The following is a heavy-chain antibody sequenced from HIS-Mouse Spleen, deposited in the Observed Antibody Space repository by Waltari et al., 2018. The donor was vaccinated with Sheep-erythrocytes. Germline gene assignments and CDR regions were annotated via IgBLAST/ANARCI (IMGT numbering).Heavy chain of an antibody. CDR2: ISYDGSNK. CDR3: ARGSSIVGATIDY. D-gene: IGHD1-26*01. Sequence: QVQLVESGGGVVQPGRSLRLSCAASGFTFSSYAMHWVRQAPGKGLEWVAVISYDGSNKYYADSVKGRFTISRDNSKNTLYLQMNSLRAEDTAVYYCARGSSIVGATIDYWGQGTLVTVSS. V-gene: IGHV3-30-3*01. CDR1: GFTFSSYA. J-gene: IGHJ4*02.